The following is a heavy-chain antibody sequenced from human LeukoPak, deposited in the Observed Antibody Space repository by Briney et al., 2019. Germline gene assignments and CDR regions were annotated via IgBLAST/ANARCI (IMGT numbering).Heavy chain of an antibody. Sequence: ASVKVSCKASGYTFNNHGITWVRQAPGQGLEWMGWISVYNGNTNYAQKLQGRVTMTTDTSTSTVYLELRSLRSDDTAVYYCARDFSGYDYWGQGTLVTVSS. J-gene: IGHJ4*02. D-gene: IGHD5-12*01. CDR3: ARDFSGYDY. V-gene: IGHV1-18*01. CDR2: ISVYNGNT. CDR1: GYTFNNHG.